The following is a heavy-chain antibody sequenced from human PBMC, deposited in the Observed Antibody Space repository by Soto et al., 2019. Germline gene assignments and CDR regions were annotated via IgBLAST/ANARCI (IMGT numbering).Heavy chain of an antibody. CDR1: GYTFTSYD. J-gene: IGHJ6*02. CDR2: MYANSCNT. V-gene: IGHV1-8*01. CDR3: AREWGRGMDV. D-gene: IGHD1-26*01. Sequence: QVLLVQSGAEVKKPGASVKVSCNASGYTFTSYDINWVRQATGLGLEWMGWMYANSCNTGHTQKFQGRVTVTRNTSISTASLGLSSLRSEDAAVYYCAREWGRGMDVWGQGTTVTVSS.